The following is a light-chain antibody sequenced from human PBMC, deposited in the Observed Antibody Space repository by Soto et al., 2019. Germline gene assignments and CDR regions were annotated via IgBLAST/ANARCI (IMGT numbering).Light chain of an antibody. CDR1: SSDVGGYNY. CDR2: DVS. V-gene: IGLV2-14*01. CDR3: SSYTSNSTPYV. Sequence: QSALTQPASVSGSPGQSITICCTGTSSDVGGYNYVSWYQQHPGKAPKLMIYDVSNRPSGVSNRFSGSKSGNTASLSISGLQAEDEADYYCSSYTSNSTPYVFGTGTKVTVL. J-gene: IGLJ1*01.